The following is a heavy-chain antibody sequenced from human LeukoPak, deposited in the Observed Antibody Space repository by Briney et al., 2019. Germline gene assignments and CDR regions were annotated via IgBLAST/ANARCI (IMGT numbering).Heavy chain of an antibody. CDR2: IGGDGGGGT. J-gene: IGHJ4*02. Sequence: QAGGSLRLSCAASGFTFSSYSMNWVRQAPGKGLEWVSGIGGDGGGGTYYADSVRGRFAISRDNSKSMMYLQMNSLRVEDTAVYYCVKDFGRNLGGRGYWGRGTLVTVSS. V-gene: IGHV3-23*01. CDR1: GFTFSSYS. D-gene: IGHD3-10*01. CDR3: VKDFGRNLGGRGY.